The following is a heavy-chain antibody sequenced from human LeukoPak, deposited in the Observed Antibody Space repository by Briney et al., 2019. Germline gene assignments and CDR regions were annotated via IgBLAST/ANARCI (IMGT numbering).Heavy chain of an antibody. J-gene: IGHJ4*02. CDR2: ISSSCGTI. V-gene: IGHV3-48*03. Sequence: GGSLRLSCAASGFTFSSYEMNWVRQAPGKGLEWVSYISSSCGTIYYADSVKGRFTISRDNAKNSLYLQMNSLRAEDTAVYYCARALDSSSWFDYWGQGTLVTVSS. D-gene: IGHD6-13*01. CDR1: GFTFSSYE. CDR3: ARALDSSSWFDY.